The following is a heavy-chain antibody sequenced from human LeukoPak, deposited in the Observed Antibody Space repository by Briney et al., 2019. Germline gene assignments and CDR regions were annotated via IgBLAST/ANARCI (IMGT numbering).Heavy chain of an antibody. D-gene: IGHD3-3*02. V-gene: IGHV4-4*07. CDR3: ARSHFWSGYEDYYFDY. CDR1: GGSISNYY. CDR2: IYISGSA. J-gene: IGHJ4*02. Sequence: SETLSLTCTVSGGSISNYYWSWIRQPAGKGLEWNGRIYISGSANYNPSLKSRVTMSVDTSKNQFSLKLSSMTAADTAVYYCARSHFWSGYEDYYFDYWGQGTLVTVSS.